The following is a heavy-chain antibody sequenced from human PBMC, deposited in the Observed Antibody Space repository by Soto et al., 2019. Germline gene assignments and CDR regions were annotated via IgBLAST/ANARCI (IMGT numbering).Heavy chain of an antibody. CDR2: IVPFFGSV. CDR1: GGTFNSDA. V-gene: IGHV1-69*18. Sequence: QVQLVQSGAEVKKPGSSVKVSCKASGGTFNSDAVSWVRHVPGQGLEWMGSIVPFFGSVDYAQKFQGRITISADESTSTAYMELSSLRSDDTAVYYCARESILIGFLGVFDPWGQGTRVTVSS. J-gene: IGHJ5*02. D-gene: IGHD3-9*01. CDR3: ARESILIGFLGVFDP.